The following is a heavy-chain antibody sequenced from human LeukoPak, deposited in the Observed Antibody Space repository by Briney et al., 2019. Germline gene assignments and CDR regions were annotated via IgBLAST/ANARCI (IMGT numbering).Heavy chain of an antibody. D-gene: IGHD3-22*01. CDR1: GGSISSSSYY. J-gene: IGHJ4*02. CDR3: ARQLIVVVHNFDY. Sequence: SETLSLTCTVSGGSISSSSYYWGWIRQPPGKGLEWIGSIYYSGSTYYNPSLKSRVTISVDTSKNQFSLKLSSVTAADTAVYYCARQLIVVVHNFDYWGQGTLVAVSS. V-gene: IGHV4-39*01. CDR2: IYYSGST.